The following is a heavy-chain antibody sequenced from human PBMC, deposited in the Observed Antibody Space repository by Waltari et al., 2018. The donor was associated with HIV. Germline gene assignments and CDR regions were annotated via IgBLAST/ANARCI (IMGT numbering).Heavy chain of an antibody. CDR3: ARRRVFSYDFDY. J-gene: IGHJ4*02. V-gene: IGHV4-39*01. Sequence: QLQLQESGPGLVKPSETLSLTCSVSGASISSSSSYWGWIRQPPGKGLEWIGHIYYSGGTYSNPSLKSRLTVSLDTSKSQVSLRLRSVTAADTAVYYCARRRVFSYDFDYWGRGTQVTVTS. CDR2: IYYSGGT. D-gene: IGHD3-3*01. CDR1: GASISSSSSY.